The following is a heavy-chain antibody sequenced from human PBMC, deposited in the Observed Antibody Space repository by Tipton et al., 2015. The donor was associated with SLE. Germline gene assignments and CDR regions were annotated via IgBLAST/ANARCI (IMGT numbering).Heavy chain of an antibody. J-gene: IGHJ4*02. V-gene: IGHV3-74*01. CDR2: LNTDGTNI. CDR1: GFTFSTYW. D-gene: IGHD6-19*01. Sequence: SLRLSCVASGFTFSTYWMHWVRQAPGKGPVWVARLNTDGTNIKYADSVKGRFTISRDNAKNTLYLQMNSLRAEDTAVYFCARGGPPGSVDNWGQGTLVTVSS. CDR3: ARGGPPGSVDN.